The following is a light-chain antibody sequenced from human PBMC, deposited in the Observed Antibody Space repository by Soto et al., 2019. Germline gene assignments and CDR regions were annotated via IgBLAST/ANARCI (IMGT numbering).Light chain of an antibody. J-gene: IGKJ2*01. CDR2: GAS. Sequence: DIQMTQSPLSLSASVGDRVAITCRSSLSINTYLNWIQQKPGKAPKVLIYGASSLQNGVPSRFSGSGYGTIFTLTISSLQSEDSATYYCQQTFTTPHTFGRGPTWKSN. CDR1: LSINTY. V-gene: IGKV1-39*01. CDR3: QQTFTTPHT.